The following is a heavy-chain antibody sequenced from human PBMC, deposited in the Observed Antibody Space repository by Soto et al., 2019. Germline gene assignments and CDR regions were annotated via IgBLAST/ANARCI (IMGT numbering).Heavy chain of an antibody. CDR2: ISAYNGNT. D-gene: IGHD6-13*01. J-gene: IGHJ6*02. V-gene: IGHV1-18*01. CDR3: ASFSIAATDPYGMDV. Sequence: QVQLVQSGAEVKKPGASVKVSCKASGYTFTSYGISWVRQAPGQGLEWMGWISAYNGNTNYAQKLQGRVTMTTDTSTSTAYMELRSLRSDDSAVYYCASFSIAATDPYGMDVWGQGTTVTVSS. CDR1: GYTFTSYG.